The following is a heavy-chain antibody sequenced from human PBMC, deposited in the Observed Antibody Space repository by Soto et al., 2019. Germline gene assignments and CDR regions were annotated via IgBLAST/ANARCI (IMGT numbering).Heavy chain of an antibody. CDR1: GYTFTGYA. J-gene: IGHJ4*02. Sequence: QVQLVQSGAEEKKPGASVKVSCKASGYTFTGYAMHWVRQAPGQRLEWMGWINAGNGNTKYSQKFQGRVTITRDTPASTAYIEPSSLRSKDTAVYYCARAVAVPADFDYWGQGTLVTVSS. V-gene: IGHV1-3*05. CDR2: INAGNGNT. D-gene: IGHD6-19*01. CDR3: ARAVAVPADFDY.